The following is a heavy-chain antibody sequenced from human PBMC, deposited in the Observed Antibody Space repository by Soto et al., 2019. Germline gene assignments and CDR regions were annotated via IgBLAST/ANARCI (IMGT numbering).Heavy chain of an antibody. V-gene: IGHV4-39*01. CDR2: KYYSGST. CDR3: ARQVAGSMATMNSDS. D-gene: IGHD5-12*01. Sequence: SETVSLTCTVSGGSISISSYYLGWIRQPPGKGLEWIGSKYYSGSTYYNPSLKSRVTVSVDTSKNQFSLKLSSVTAADTAVYYCARQVAGSMATMNSDSWRQGRLVTVSS. J-gene: IGHJ4*02. CDR1: GGSISISSYY.